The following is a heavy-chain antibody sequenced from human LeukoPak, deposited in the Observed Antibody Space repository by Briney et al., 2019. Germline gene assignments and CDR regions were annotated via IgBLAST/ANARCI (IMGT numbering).Heavy chain of an antibody. V-gene: IGHV4-39*01. CDR3: ARLTVMFFSRQLVAFDI. CDR1: GGSISSSSYY. J-gene: IGHJ3*02. CDR2: IYYSGST. Sequence: PSETLSLTCTVSGGSISSSSYYWGWIRQPPGKGLEWIGRIYYSGSTYYNPSLKSRVTISVDTSKNQFSLKLSSVTAADTAVYYCARLTVMFFSRQLVAFDIWGQGPMVTVSS. D-gene: IGHD6-13*01.